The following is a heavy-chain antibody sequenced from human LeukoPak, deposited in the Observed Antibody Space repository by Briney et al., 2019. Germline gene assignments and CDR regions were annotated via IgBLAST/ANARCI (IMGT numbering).Heavy chain of an antibody. D-gene: IGHD1-14*01. V-gene: IGHV1-2*02. CDR2: INPDSGGT. Sequence: ASVKVSCKASGYTFNAYYMHWVRQAPGQGLEWMGWINPDSGGTNYAQKFQGRVTLTRDTSTSTTRMELSRLRTDDTAVYFCAKDRRTISDYYYFYYMDVWGKGTTVTVSS. CDR3: AKDRRTISDYYYFYYMDV. J-gene: IGHJ6*03. CDR1: GYTFNAYY.